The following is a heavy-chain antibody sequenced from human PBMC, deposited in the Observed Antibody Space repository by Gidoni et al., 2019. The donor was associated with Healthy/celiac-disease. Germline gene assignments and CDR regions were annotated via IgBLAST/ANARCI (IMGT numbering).Heavy chain of an antibody. CDR1: GFTFSDYY. V-gene: IGHV3-11*01. D-gene: IGHD2-2*01. Sequence: QVQLVESGGGLVKPVGSLRLSCAASGFTFSDYYMTWIRQAPGKGLGWVSYISSSVSTRYYADSVKGRFTISRDNAKNSLYLQMNSLRAEDTAVYYCARDGEKVPAGSSSIYYYYGMDVWGQGTTVTVSS. CDR3: ARDGEKVPAGSSSIYYYYGMDV. CDR2: ISSSVSTR. J-gene: IGHJ6*02.